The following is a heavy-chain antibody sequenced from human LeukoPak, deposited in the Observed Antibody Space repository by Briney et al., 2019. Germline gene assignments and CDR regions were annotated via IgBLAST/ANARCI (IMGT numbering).Heavy chain of an antibody. V-gene: IGHV1-69*13. CDR1: GGTFSTYA. CDR3: ASNTKYYEGSGHYVFDF. Sequence: GASVKVSCKASGGTFSTYAISWVRQAPGQGLEWMGGIIPVLGTAKYPQRFQGRVTITADEITSTAYMELSSLTSEDTAVNYCASNTKYYEGSGHYVFDFWGQGTLVSVSS. CDR2: IIPVLGTA. J-gene: IGHJ4*02. D-gene: IGHD3-22*01.